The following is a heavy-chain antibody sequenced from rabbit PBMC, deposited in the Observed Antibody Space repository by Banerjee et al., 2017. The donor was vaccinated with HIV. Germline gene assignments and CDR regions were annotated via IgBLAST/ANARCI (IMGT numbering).Heavy chain of an antibody. V-gene: IGHV1S45*01. Sequence: QEQLVESGGGLVQPEASLTLTCTASGFSFSSNYWMCWVRQAPGKGLEWITCIDAGSSGNIWYASWAKGRFTISKSPSTTVTLQMTSLTAADTAIYFCARVSDYTFKLWGPGTLVTVS. CDR2: IDAGSSGNI. D-gene: IGHD8-1*01. CDR1: GFSFSSNYW. CDR3: ARVSDYTFKL. J-gene: IGHJ4*01.